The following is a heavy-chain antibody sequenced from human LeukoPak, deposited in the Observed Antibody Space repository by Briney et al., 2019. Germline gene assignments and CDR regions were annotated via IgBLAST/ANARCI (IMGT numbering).Heavy chain of an antibody. J-gene: IGHJ6*02. CDR2: ISSSGSTI. CDR3: ARVAAAGKVLHYYYYYGMDV. Sequence: GGPLRLSCAASGFTFSDYYMSWIRQAPGKGLEWVSYISSSGSTIYYADSVKGRFTISRDNAKNSLYLQMNSLRAEDTAVYYCARVAAAGKVLHYYYYYGMDVWGQGTTVTVSS. CDR1: GFTFSDYY. D-gene: IGHD6-13*01. V-gene: IGHV3-11*01.